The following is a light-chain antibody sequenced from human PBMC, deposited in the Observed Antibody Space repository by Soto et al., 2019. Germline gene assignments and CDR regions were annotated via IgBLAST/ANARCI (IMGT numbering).Light chain of an antibody. J-gene: IGKJ1*01. V-gene: IGKV3-15*01. Sequence: TQSPGTLSSSPGERATLSCRASQSVSSNYLAWYQQKPGQAPRLLIYGAFTGATGVPARFSGSGSGTEFTLTISSLQSEDFATYYCQQYNSWPRTFGQGTKVDIK. CDR3: QQYNSWPRT. CDR1: QSVSSN. CDR2: GAF.